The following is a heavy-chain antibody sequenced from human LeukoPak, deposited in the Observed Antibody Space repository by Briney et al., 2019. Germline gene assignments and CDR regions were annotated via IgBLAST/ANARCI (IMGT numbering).Heavy chain of an antibody. CDR2: TPAGGDT. V-gene: IGHV3-23*01. Sequence: GGSLRLSCAASGFTFSPYAMSWVRQAPGKGLEWVAGTPAGGDTYYADSVKGRFIISRDNSRNTVDLQMNSLRVEDTAVYYCTKDYKSGDGYWDFDCWGQGTLVTVSS. CDR3: TKDYKSGDGYWDFDC. D-gene: IGHD5-24*01. J-gene: IGHJ4*02. CDR1: GFTFSPYA.